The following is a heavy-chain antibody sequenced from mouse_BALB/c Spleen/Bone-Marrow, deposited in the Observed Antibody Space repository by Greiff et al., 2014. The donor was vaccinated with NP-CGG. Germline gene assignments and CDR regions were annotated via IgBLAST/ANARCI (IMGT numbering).Heavy chain of an antibody. J-gene: IGHJ2*01. V-gene: IGHV14-3*02. Sequence: EVQLQESGAELVKPGASVKLSCTASGFNIKDTYMHWVKQRPEQGLEWIGRIDPANGNTKYDPKFQDKATITADTSSNTAYLQLSSLTSGDTAVYYCANYYYGYYFDYWGQGTTLTVSS. CDR1: GFNIKDTY. CDR3: ANYYYGYYFDY. D-gene: IGHD1-1*01. CDR2: IDPANGNT.